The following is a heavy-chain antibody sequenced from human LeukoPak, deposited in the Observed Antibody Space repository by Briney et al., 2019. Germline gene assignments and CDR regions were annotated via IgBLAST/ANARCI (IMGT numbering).Heavy chain of an antibody. J-gene: IGHJ4*02. V-gene: IGHV2-5*02. CDR2: IYWDDDK. D-gene: IGHD3-3*01. Sequence: SGPTLVNPTQTLTLTCTFSGFSLSTSGVGVGWIRQPPGKALEWLALIYWDDDKRYTPSLKSRLTITKDTSKNQVVLTMTNMDPVDTATYYCAHSERDFWSAYYSGDFDYWGQGTLVTVSS. CDR1: GFSLSTSGVG. CDR3: AHSERDFWSAYYSGDFDY.